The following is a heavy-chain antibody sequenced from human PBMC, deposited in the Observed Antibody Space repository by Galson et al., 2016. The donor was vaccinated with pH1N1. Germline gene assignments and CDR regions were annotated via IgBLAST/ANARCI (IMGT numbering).Heavy chain of an antibody. CDR1: GFRFGNYW. CDR2: IEEAGGEE. J-gene: IGHJ4*02. Sequence: SLRLSCAASGFRFGNYWMSWARQAPGKGLECVANIEEAGGEEYYVDSMKGRFTISRDNAKNSLYLQMNSLRTEDTAVYYCAKDGHLSSWGQGTLVTVSS. V-gene: IGHV3-7*01. CDR3: AKDGHLSS.